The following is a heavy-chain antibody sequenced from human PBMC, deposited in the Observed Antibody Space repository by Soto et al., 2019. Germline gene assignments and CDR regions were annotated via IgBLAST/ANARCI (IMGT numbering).Heavy chain of an antibody. CDR1: GFTFSSYG. CDR3: ANDARPNRYYYDSSGRTGSYYYYGMDV. Sequence: GGSLRLSCAASGFTFSSYGMHWVRQAPGKGLEWVAVISYDGSNKYYADSVKGRFTISRDNSKNTLYLQMNSLRAEDTAVYYCANDARPNRYYYDSSGRTGSYYYYGMDVWGQGTTVTVSS. CDR2: ISYDGSNK. V-gene: IGHV3-30*18. D-gene: IGHD3-22*01. J-gene: IGHJ6*02.